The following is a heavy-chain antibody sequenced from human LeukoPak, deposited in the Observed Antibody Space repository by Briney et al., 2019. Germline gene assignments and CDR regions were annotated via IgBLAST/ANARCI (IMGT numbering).Heavy chain of an antibody. J-gene: IGHJ4*02. Sequence: ASVKVSCKASGYTFTRYDINWVRQATGQGLEWMGWMNPNSGNTGYAQKFQGRVTMTRNTSISTAYMELSSLGSEDTAVYYCHLVVAGTLYDYWGQGTLVSVSS. CDR1: GYTFTRYD. V-gene: IGHV1-8*01. D-gene: IGHD2-15*01. CDR3: HLVVAGTLYDY. CDR2: MNPNSGNT.